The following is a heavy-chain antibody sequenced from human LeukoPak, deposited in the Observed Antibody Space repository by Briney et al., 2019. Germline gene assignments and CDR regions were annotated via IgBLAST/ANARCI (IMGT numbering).Heavy chain of an antibody. D-gene: IGHD3-10*01. CDR3: VRGPYGSGISNWFDP. V-gene: IGHV4-59*01. Sequence: SETLSLTCTVSDGAIAGYSWSWIRQAPGKGLEWIGYIYYSGDTNYNPSLQSRVTVSVDTSKNQFSLRLTSVSAAGTAVYYCVRGPYGSGISNWFDPWGQGTLVTVSS. J-gene: IGHJ5*02. CDR2: IYYSGDT. CDR1: DGAIAGYS.